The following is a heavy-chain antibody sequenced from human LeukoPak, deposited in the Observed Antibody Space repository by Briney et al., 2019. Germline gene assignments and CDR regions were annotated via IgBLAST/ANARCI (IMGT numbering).Heavy chain of an antibody. CDR3: ATGYCSGGSCQAV. CDR2: INHSGST. CDR1: GGSFSGYY. Sequence: PSETLSLTCAVYGGSFSGYYWSWIRQPPGKGLEWIGEINHSGSTNYNPSLKSRVTISVDTSKNQFSLKLSSVTAADTAVYYCATGYCSGGSCQAVWGQGTLVTVSS. D-gene: IGHD2-15*01. V-gene: IGHV4-34*01. J-gene: IGHJ4*02.